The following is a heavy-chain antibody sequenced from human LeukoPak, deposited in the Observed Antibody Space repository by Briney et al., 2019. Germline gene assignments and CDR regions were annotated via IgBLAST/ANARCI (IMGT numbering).Heavy chain of an antibody. CDR2: ITRGSIYT. CDR1: GFTFSNYN. J-gene: IGHJ6*03. Sequence: GGSLRLSCAASGFTFSNYNMNWVRQTPGKGLEWVSSITRGSIYTFYADSVKGRFTISRDNAKNSLSLQMNSLRAENTAVYYCARDPYNGSYGDDYYYYMDVWGKGTTVTISS. D-gene: IGHD1-26*01. V-gene: IGHV3-21*01. CDR3: ARDPYNGSYGDDYYYYMDV.